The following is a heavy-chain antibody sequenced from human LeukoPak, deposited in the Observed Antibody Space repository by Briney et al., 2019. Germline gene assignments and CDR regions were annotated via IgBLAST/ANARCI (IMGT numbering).Heavy chain of an antibody. V-gene: IGHV3-21*01. Sequence: GGSLRLSCVGSGFLFKLFAVGWVRQAPGKGLEWVSVIGGTNEETDYADSVRGHFTISRDNAKNSLYLQMSSLRAEDTAVYYCARNLPAADYWGQGTLVTVSS. CDR1: GFLFKLFA. CDR2: IGGTNEET. J-gene: IGHJ4*02. CDR3: ARNLPAADY. D-gene: IGHD2-2*01.